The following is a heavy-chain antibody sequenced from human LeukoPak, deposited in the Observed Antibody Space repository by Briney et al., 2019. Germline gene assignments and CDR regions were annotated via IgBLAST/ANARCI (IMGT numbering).Heavy chain of an antibody. J-gene: IGHJ4*02. CDR2: FISIGSTI. Sequence: GGSLRLSWAAAGFTFASYEMNWVRQAPGKGLGWVSSFISIGSTIYYADSMKGRLTTPRNNAKNSPYLRMTSVRAEDTAVNYCARDSGSIVVYFDYWGQGTLVTVSS. V-gene: IGHV3-48*03. CDR1: GFTFASYE. CDR3: ARDSGSIVVYFDY. D-gene: IGHD3-22*01.